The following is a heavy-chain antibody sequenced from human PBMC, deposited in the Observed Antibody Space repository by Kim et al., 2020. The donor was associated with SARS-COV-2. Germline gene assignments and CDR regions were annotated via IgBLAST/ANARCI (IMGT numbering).Heavy chain of an antibody. D-gene: IGHD2-15*01. V-gene: IGHV3-74*01. CDR3: ARALSGTNCYNY. Sequence: TYADSLKGRFTISRDNSKCTLYLKMNSLRAEDTAVYYCARALSGTNCYNYWGQGTLVTVSS. J-gene: IGHJ4*02.